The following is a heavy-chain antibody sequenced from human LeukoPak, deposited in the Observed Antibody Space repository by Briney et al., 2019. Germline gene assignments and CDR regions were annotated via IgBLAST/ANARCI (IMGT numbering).Heavy chain of an antibody. CDR3: ARVKYFDWSSYFDY. V-gene: IGHV4-59*01. J-gene: IGHJ4*02. Sequence: SETLSLTCTVSGGSISSYYWSWIRQPPGKGLEWIGYIYYSGSTNYNPSLKSRVTISVDTSKNQFSLKLSSVTAADTAVYYCARVKYFDWSSYFDYWGQGTLVTVSS. CDR1: GGSISSYY. CDR2: IYYSGST. D-gene: IGHD3-9*01.